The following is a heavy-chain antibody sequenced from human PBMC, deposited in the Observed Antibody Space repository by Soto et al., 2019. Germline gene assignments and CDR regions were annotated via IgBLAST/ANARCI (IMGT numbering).Heavy chain of an antibody. Sequence: SETLSLTCTVSGGSISSYYWSWIRQPPGKGLEWIGYIYYSGSTNYNPSLKSRVTISVDTSKNQFSLTLSSVTAADTAVYYCAKITSATDAFDIWGQGTMVTVSS. CDR3: AKITSATDAFDI. D-gene: IGHD1-1*01. J-gene: IGHJ3*02. CDR1: GGSISSYY. V-gene: IGHV4-59*01. CDR2: IYYSGST.